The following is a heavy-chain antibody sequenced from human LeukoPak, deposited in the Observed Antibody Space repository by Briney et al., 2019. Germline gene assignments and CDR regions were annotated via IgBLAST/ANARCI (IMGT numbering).Heavy chain of an antibody. CDR3: ARGYWWNYDY. J-gene: IGHJ4*02. Sequence: GGSLRLSCAASGFTFSGSAMSWVRQAPGKGLEWVSAISNNGGYTYYADSVQGRFTISRDNSKNTIYLQMDSLRAEDTAIYYCARGYWWNYDYWGQGTLVTVSS. D-gene: IGHD1-7*01. V-gene: IGHV3-23*01. CDR2: ISNNGGYT. CDR1: GFTFSGSA.